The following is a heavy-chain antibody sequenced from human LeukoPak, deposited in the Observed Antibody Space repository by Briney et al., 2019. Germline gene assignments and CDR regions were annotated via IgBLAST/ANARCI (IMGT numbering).Heavy chain of an antibody. D-gene: IGHD6-6*01. CDR3: ARWSGSVTARNYYYYMDV. CDR2: IYTSGTT. V-gene: IGHV4-61*02. J-gene: IGHJ6*03. CDR1: GGSVRRGNYY. Sequence: ASQTLSLTCTVSGGSVRRGNYYWTWIRQPAGSGLEWIGRIYTSGTTDYNPSLRTRVTISVDASRNQFSLNLSSVTAADTAVYYCARWSGSVTARNYYYYMDVWGEGTTVTVSS.